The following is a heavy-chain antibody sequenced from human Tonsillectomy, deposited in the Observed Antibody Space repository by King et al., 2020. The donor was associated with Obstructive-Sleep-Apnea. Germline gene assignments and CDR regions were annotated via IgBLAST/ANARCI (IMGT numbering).Heavy chain of an antibody. V-gene: IGHV3-48*04. J-gene: IGHJ3*02. D-gene: IGHD2-2*01. CDR1: GFTFSSYS. Sequence: VQLVESGGGLVQPGGSLRLSCAASGFTFSSYSMNWVRQAPGKGLEWVSYISSSSSTIYYADSVKGRFTISRDNAKNSLYLQMNSLRAEDTAVYYCARHCSSTSCYGHDAFDIWGQGTMVTVSS. CDR3: ARHCSSTSCYGHDAFDI. CDR2: ISSSSSTI.